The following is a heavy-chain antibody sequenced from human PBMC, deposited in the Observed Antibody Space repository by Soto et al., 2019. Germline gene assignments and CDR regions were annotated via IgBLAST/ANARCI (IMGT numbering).Heavy chain of an antibody. CDR1: GFTFSSYS. CDR2: ISSGSSYI. CDR3: ALGETATVPFDY. D-gene: IGHD4-4*01. Sequence: EVQLVESGGGLVKPGGSLRLSCAASGFTFSSYSMNWVRQAPGKGLEWVSSISSGSSYIYYADSLKGRFTISRDNAKSSLYLQMNSLRAEDTAVYYCALGETATVPFDYWGQVTLVTVSS. J-gene: IGHJ4*02. V-gene: IGHV3-21*01.